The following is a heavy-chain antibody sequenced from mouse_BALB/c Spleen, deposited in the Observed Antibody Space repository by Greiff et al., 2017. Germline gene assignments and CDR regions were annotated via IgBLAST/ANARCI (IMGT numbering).Heavy chain of an antibody. CDR3: AREGNGSSYYAMDY. CDR1: GFSLTSYG. Sequence: VHLVESGPGLVAPSQSLSITCTVSGFSLTSYGVHWVRQPPGKGLEWLGVIWAGGSTNYNSALMSRRSISKDNSKSQVFLKMNSLQTDDTAMYYCAREGNGSSYYAMDYWGQGTSVTVSS. V-gene: IGHV2-9*02. D-gene: IGHD1-1*01. J-gene: IGHJ4*01. CDR2: IWAGGST.